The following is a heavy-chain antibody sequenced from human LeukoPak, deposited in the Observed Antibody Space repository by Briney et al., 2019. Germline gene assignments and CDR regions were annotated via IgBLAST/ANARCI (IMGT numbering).Heavy chain of an antibody. D-gene: IGHD2-8*01. CDR3: AKDRCSNGIGCYYYYMEV. Sequence: GGSLRLSCAVSGFTFSSYVMSWVRQAPGKGLEWVSAISGSGGSTYYAHSVKGRFRISRDNSNNILYQQMSSLRTEDTAVYYCAKDRCSNGIGCYYYYMEVWGKGTTVTTSS. CDR1: GFTFSSYV. V-gene: IGHV3-23*01. J-gene: IGHJ6*03. CDR2: ISGSGGST.